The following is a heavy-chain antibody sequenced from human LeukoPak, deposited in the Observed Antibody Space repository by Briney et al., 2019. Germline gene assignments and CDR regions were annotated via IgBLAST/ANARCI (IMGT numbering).Heavy chain of an antibody. CDR2: ISYDGSNK. V-gene: IGHV3-30*18. J-gene: IGHJ4*02. CDR3: AKDRQWKLLMSYFDY. CDR1: GFTFSSYG. Sequence: GGSLRLSCAASGFTFSSYGMHWVRQAPGKGLEWVAVISYDGSNKYYADSVKGRFTISRDNSKNTLYLQMNSLRAEDTAVYYCAKDRQWKLLMSYFDYWGQGTLVTVSS. D-gene: IGHD1-26*01.